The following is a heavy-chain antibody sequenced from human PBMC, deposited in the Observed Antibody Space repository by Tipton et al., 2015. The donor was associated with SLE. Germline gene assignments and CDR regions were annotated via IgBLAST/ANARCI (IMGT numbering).Heavy chain of an antibody. D-gene: IGHD5-18*01. J-gene: IGHJ4*02. V-gene: IGHV4-61*02. Sequence: TLSLTCTVSGVSISSGAYYWSWIRQPAGKGLEWIGRIYSSGTTNYNPSLMSRLTLSIDTSANQFSLRLTSVTAADTAVYYCANTVEPAMGHVEYWGQEILIIVSS. CDR3: ANTVEPAMGHVEY. CDR1: GVSISSGAYY. CDR2: IYSSGTT.